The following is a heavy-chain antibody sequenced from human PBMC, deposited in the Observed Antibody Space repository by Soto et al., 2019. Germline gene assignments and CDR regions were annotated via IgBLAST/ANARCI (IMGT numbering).Heavy chain of an antibody. CDR2: ISSSSSYI. CDR1: GFTFSSYS. D-gene: IGHD2-15*01. J-gene: IGHJ5*02. Sequence: EVQLVESGGGLVQPGGSLRLSCAASGFTFSSYSMNWVRQAPGKGLEWVSSISSSSSYIYYADSVKGRFTISRDNAKNSLYLQMNSLRAEDTAVYYCARDAIVVVVAAIPNWFDPWGQGTLVTVSS. V-gene: IGHV3-21*01. CDR3: ARDAIVVVVAAIPNWFDP.